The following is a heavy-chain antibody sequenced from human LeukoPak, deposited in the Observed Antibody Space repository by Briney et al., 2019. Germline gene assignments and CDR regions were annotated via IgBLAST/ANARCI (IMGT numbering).Heavy chain of an antibody. CDR3: ARDLDIVVVPASWFDP. V-gene: IGHV3-23*01. CDR1: GFTFSSYA. J-gene: IGHJ5*02. Sequence: GGSLRLSCAASGFTFSSYAMSWVRQPPGKGLQWVSAISGGGSKTDYADSLKGRFTISRDNSKNTLYLQMNSLRAEDTAVYYCARDLDIVVVPASWFDPWGQGTLVTVSS. D-gene: IGHD2-2*03. CDR2: ISGGGSKT.